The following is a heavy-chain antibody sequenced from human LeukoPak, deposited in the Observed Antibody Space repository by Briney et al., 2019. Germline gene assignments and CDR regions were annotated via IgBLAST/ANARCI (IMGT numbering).Heavy chain of an antibody. Sequence: SETLSLTCAVYGGSFSGYYWSWIRQPAGKGLEWIGRIYTSGSTNYNPSLKSRVTISVDTSKNQFSLKLSSVTAADTAVYYCAREAPRNDFWSGYSPNFDYWGQGTLVTVSS. J-gene: IGHJ4*02. V-gene: IGHV4-4*07. CDR3: AREAPRNDFWSGYSPNFDY. CDR2: IYTSGST. CDR1: GGSFSGYY. D-gene: IGHD3-3*01.